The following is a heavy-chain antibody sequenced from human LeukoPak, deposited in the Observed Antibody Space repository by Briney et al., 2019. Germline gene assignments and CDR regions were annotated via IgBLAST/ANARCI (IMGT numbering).Heavy chain of an antibody. CDR3: AKGGVSAAQTHIFDI. J-gene: IGHJ3*02. V-gene: IGHV3-30*02. D-gene: IGHD2-2*01. CDR2: IRYDGSDK. Sequence: GGSLRLSCAASGFTFSTYGMHWIRQAPGKGLEWVTYIRYDGSDKYYADSVKGRFTISRDNSRNTLYLQMNSLRVEDTAFYYCAKGGVSAAQTHIFDIWGQGTIVTVSS. CDR1: GFTFSTYG.